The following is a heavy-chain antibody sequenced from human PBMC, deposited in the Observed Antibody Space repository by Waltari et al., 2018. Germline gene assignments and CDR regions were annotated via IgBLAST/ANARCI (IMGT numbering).Heavy chain of an antibody. D-gene: IGHD1-26*01. CDR1: GDSITNADYY. CDR3: ARGDKGGSGAYYAFDI. CDR2: ISSTGKT. V-gene: IGHV4-30-4*08. Sequence: QVQLQESGPGLVKPSLTLSLTCTVSGDSITNADYYWNWFRQSPGEGLEWIGYISSTGKTYYKPSLNSLITISLDTSKSHFSLNLSSVTAADTAVYYCARGDKGGSGAYYAFDIWGQGTNVTVSS. J-gene: IGHJ3*02.